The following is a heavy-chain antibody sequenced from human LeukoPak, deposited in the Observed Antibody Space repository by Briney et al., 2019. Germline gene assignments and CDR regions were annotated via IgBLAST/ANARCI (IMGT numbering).Heavy chain of an antibody. J-gene: IGHJ4*02. Sequence: GESLKISCEASGYSFSTYWIGWVRQIPGKGLEWMGIIYPGDSDTKYSPSFQGQVTISADKSISTAYLQWSSLEASDTAVYYCARQEYSSSAPDYWGQGTLVTVSS. D-gene: IGHD5-18*01. CDR1: GYSFSTYW. CDR2: IYPGDSDT. V-gene: IGHV5-51*01. CDR3: ARQEYSSSAPDY.